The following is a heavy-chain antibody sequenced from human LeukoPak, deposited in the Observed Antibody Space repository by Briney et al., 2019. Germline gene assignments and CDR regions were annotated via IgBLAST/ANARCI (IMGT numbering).Heavy chain of an antibody. J-gene: IGHJ4*02. Sequence: GGSLRLSCAASGLTVSSNYMSWVRQAPGKGLEWVSVIYSGGNTFHADSVKGRFTISRDNSKNTLYLQMNSLRVEDTAVYYCARDYGSGSLDYWGQGTLVTVSS. CDR1: GLTVSSNY. V-gene: IGHV3-66*01. CDR3: ARDYGSGSLDY. CDR2: IYSGGNT. D-gene: IGHD3-10*01.